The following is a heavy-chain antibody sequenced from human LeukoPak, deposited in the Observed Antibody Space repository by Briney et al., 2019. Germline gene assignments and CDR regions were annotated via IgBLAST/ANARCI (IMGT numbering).Heavy chain of an antibody. CDR1: GFTFSSYA. CDR2: VTNSGGST. V-gene: IGHV3-23*01. CDR3: TKVGVYSNFYFDY. Sequence: GGSLRLXCAASGFTFSSYAMSWDRQALGKGLEWVSGVTNSGGSTYYADSVKGRFTISRDSSKSTLYLQMNSLRAEDTAVYYCTKVGVYSNFYFDYWGQGILVTVSS. D-gene: IGHD4-11*01. J-gene: IGHJ4*02.